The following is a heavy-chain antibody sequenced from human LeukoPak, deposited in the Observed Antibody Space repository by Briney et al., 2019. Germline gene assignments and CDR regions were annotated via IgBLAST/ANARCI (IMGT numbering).Heavy chain of an antibody. Sequence: PGGSLRLSCAASGFTFSSYSINWVRQAPGKGLEWVAYITYGSDTIFYADSVKGRFTVSRDNAKNSLYLQMDSLRAEDTAVYYCAKDPYTTQYWYFNLWGRGTLVTVSS. V-gene: IGHV3-48*04. CDR2: ITYGSDTI. D-gene: IGHD1-14*01. CDR3: AKDPYTTQYWYFNL. J-gene: IGHJ2*01. CDR1: GFTFSSYS.